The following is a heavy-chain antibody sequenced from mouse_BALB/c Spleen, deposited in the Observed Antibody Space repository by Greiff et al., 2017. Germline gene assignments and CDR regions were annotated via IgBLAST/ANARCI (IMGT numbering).Heavy chain of an antibody. J-gene: IGHJ3*01. CDR1: GFTFSSYG. CDR2: INSNGGST. V-gene: IGHV5-6-3*01. D-gene: IGHD2-4*01. Sequence: EVMLVESGGGLVQPGGSLKLSCAASGFTFSSYGMSWVRQTPDKRLELVATINSNGGSTYYPDSVKGRFTISRDNAKNTLYLQMSSLKSEDTAMYYCARVGLRRFAYWGQGTLVTVSA. CDR3: ARVGLRRFAY.